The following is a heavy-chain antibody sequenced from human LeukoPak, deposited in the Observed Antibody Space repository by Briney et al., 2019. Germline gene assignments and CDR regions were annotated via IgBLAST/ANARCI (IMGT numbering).Heavy chain of an antibody. J-gene: IGHJ4*02. V-gene: IGHV4-59*01. CDR1: GGSISSSY. Sequence: SETLSLTCTVSGGSISSSYWNWIRQPPGKGLEWIGYIYYSGSTNYNPSLKSRVTISVDTSKNQFSLKLSSVTAADTAVYYCAGVSGIFEWFDYWGQGTLVTVSS. CDR2: IYYSGST. CDR3: AGVSGIFEWFDY. D-gene: IGHD3-3*01.